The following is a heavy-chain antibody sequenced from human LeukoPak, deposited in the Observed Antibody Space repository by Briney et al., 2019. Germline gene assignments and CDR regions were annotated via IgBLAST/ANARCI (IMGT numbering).Heavy chain of an antibody. J-gene: IGHJ3*02. CDR3: ARVRYSSSWKDAFDI. D-gene: IGHD6-13*01. CDR1: GYTFTSYY. CDR2: INPNSGGT. V-gene: IGHV1-2*02. Sequence: ASVKVSYKASGYTFTSYYMHRVRQAPGQGLEWMGWINPNSGGTNYAQKFQGRVTMTRDTSISTAYMELSRLRSDDTAVYYCARVRYSSSWKDAFDIWGQGTMVTVSS.